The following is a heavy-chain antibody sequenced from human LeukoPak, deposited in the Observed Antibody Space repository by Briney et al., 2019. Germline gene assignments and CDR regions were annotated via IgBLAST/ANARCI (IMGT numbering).Heavy chain of an antibody. J-gene: IGHJ4*02. CDR2: INAGNGST. D-gene: IGHD5-18*01. CDR3: ARDGYDADGYLDY. CDR1: GYTFSAYA. Sequence: ASVKVSCKASGYTFSAYAMHWVRQAPGQRLEWMGWINAGNGSTKYSQNFQGRVTITRDTSANVVYMELSSLTYEDTAVYFCARDGYDADGYLDYWGQGALVPVSS. V-gene: IGHV1-3*01.